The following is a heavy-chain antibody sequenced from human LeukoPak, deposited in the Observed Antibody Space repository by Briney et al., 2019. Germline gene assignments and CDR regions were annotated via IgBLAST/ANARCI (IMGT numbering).Heavy chain of an antibody. CDR3: ARHPWDLEVVVAATRGYYFDY. J-gene: IGHJ4*02. V-gene: IGHV4-34*01. Sequence: SETLSLTCVVYGGSFSGYSWSWIRQPPGKGLEWIGEINHSGSTNCNPSLKSRVTISVDTSKNQFSLKLSSVTAADTAVYYCARHPWDLEVVVAATRGYYFDYWGQGTLVTVSS. CDR1: GGSFSGYS. CDR2: INHSGST. D-gene: IGHD2-15*01.